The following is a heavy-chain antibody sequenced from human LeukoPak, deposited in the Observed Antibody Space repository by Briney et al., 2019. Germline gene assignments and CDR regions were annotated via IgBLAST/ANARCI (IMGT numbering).Heavy chain of an antibody. V-gene: IGHV4-38-2*02. D-gene: IGHD2-21*01. J-gene: IGHJ5*02. CDR2: IHHSGST. Sequence: PSETLSLTCIVSGYSISSGYYWGWIRQPPGKGLEWIGNIHHSGSTYYNPSLKSRVTISVDTSKNQLSLKLSSVTAADTAVYYCARVEEDCGGGCYCFDPWGQGTLVTVSS. CDR3: ARVEEDCGGGCYCFDP. CDR1: GYSISSGYY.